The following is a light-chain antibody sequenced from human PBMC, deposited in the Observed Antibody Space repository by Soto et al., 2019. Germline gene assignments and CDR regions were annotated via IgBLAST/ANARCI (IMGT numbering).Light chain of an antibody. V-gene: IGKV3-20*01. CDR2: GAS. Sequence: IVLTQSPGTLSLSPGERATLSCGASQSVTNNFLAWYQQKPGQAPRLLIYGASSRATGVPDRFSGSGSGTAFTLTISRMEPGDFAVYYFQQYGTPLVTFGPGTKVDIK. CDR1: QSVTNNF. J-gene: IGKJ3*01. CDR3: QQYGTPLVT.